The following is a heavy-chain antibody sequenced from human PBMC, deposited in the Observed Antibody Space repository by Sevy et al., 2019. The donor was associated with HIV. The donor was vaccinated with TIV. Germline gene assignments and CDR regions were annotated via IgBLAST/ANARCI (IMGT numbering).Heavy chain of an antibody. J-gene: IGHJ4*02. CDR1: GDSISSYF. Sequence: SETLSLTCSVSGDSISSYFWTWVRQSPGKGLEWIGNVYFTGNTDYSPSLKRRVTLSLDTSKSQFSLTLKSVTAADTAIYFCARVSTTRPGVLDYWGQGTLVTVSS. CDR3: ARVSTTRPGVLDY. D-gene: IGHD6-6*01. V-gene: IGHV4-59*01. CDR2: VYFTGNT.